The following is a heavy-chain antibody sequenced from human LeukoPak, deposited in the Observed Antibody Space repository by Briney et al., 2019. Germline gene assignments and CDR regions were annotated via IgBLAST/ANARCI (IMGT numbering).Heavy chain of an antibody. CDR3: ARDPYGDYVPHYFDY. J-gene: IGHJ4*02. V-gene: IGHV3-30*02. CDR2: IRYDGSNK. D-gene: IGHD4-17*01. CDR1: GFTFSSYG. Sequence: GGSLRLSCAASGFTFSSYGMHWVRQAPGKGLEWVAFIRYDGSNKYYADSVKGRFTISRDNSKNTLYLQMNSLRAEDTAVYYCARDPYGDYVPHYFDYWGQGTLVTVSS.